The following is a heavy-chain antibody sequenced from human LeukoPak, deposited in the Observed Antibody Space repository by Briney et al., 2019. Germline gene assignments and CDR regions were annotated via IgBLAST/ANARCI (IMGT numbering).Heavy chain of an antibody. CDR2: IFGIGNT. Sequence: SETLSLTCTVSDGSVNDYYWTWVRQPPGRGLEWIGYIFGIGNTNYNPSLKSRVTISLDTSKNQFSLRLDSVTAADTAVYYCAKGMMPDWFDPWGQGTLVTVSS. J-gene: IGHJ5*02. CDR3: AKGMMPDWFDP. D-gene: IGHD2-2*01. V-gene: IGHV4-59*02. CDR1: DGSVNDYY.